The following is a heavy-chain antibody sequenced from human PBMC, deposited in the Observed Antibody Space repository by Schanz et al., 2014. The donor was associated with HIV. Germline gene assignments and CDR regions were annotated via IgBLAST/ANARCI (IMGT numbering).Heavy chain of an antibody. D-gene: IGHD6-13*01. J-gene: IGHJ6*02. CDR3: ARETSGFSTSWPPRYHYYGMDV. Sequence: QVQLVESGGGVVQPGRSLRLSCTASGFTFSSSGMHWVRQAPGKGPEWVAAMWYDESHKGYADSVKGRFTISRDNSKNTLYLEMNSLRPEDTAVYYCARETSGFSTSWPPRYHYYGMDVWGQGTTVTVSS. V-gene: IGHV3-33*01. CDR1: GFTFSSSG. CDR2: MWYDESHK.